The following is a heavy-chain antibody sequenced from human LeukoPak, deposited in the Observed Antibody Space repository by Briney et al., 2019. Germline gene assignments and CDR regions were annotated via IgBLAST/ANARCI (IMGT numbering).Heavy chain of an antibody. Sequence: GGSLRLSCAASGFTFDDNAMHWVRHAPGKGLEWVSSISWNSVMIAYADSVKGRFTISRDNAKNSLHLQMTSLRPEDTALYYCVKDKGYQPRLYFHDWGQGTLVTVSS. CDR1: GFTFDDNA. V-gene: IGHV3-9*01. CDR2: ISWNSVMI. CDR3: VKDKGYQPRLYFHD. J-gene: IGHJ1*01. D-gene: IGHD2-2*01.